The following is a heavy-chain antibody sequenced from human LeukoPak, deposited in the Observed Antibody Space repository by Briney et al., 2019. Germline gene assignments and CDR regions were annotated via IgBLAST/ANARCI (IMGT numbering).Heavy chain of an antibody. Sequence: NPSETLSLTCAVYGGSFSGYYWSWIRQPPGKGLEWIGEINHSGSTNYNPSLKSRVTISVDTSKNQFSLKLSSVTAADTAVYYCARWSIAAHYYFDYWGQGTLVTVSS. D-gene: IGHD3-3*01. CDR2: INHSGST. V-gene: IGHV4-34*01. CDR3: ARWSIAAHYYFDY. J-gene: IGHJ4*02. CDR1: GGSFSGYY.